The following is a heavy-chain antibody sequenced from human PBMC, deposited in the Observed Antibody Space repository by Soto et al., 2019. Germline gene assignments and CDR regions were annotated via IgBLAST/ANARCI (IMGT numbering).Heavy chain of an antibody. CDR2: ITGRGGST. Sequence: GGSLRLSCAASGFTFSSCAMSWVRQTPGRGLEWVSTITGRGGSTYFADSVKGRSSISRDNSKNTLYLQMNSLRAEDTAVYYCASRTSSGWPYYFDSWGQGTLVTVSS. J-gene: IGHJ4*02. D-gene: IGHD6-19*01. CDR3: ASRTSSGWPYYFDS. CDR1: GFTFSSCA. V-gene: IGHV3-23*01.